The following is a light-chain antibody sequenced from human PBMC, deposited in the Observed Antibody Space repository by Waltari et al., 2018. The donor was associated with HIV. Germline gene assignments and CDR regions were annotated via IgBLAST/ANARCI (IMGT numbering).Light chain of an antibody. CDR3: NSYAGSNNWV. V-gene: IGLV2-8*01. Sequence: QSALTQPHSASGSPGQSVTISCTGTSSDVGGSTYVSWYQQHPGKAPKLMIYEVNKRPSGVPDRFSGSKSANTASLTVSGLQADDEADYYCNSYAGSNNWVFGGGTKLTVL. CDR2: EVN. CDR1: SSDVGGSTY. J-gene: IGLJ3*02.